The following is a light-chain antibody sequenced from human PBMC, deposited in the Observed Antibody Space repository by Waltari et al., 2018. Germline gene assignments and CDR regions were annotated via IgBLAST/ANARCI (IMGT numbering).Light chain of an antibody. V-gene: IGKV4-1*01. J-gene: IGKJ2*01. CDR2: WAS. CDR3: QQYYSIPPA. CDR1: QSVLYSSNNENY. Sequence: DIVMTQSPDSLAVSLGERATINCKSSQSVLYSSNNENYLAWYQQKPGQPPKLLIYWASARTSGVPDRFSGSGSGTDFTLTISSLQAEDVAVYYCQQYYSIPPAFGQGTKLEIQ.